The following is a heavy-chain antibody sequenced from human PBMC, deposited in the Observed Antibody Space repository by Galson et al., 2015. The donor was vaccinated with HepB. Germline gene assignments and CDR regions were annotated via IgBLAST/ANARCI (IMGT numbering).Heavy chain of an antibody. CDR2: INPSGGST. D-gene: IGHD5-18*01. CDR1: GYTFTSYY. V-gene: IGHV1-46*01. J-gene: IGHJ6*02. Sequence: SVKVSCKASGYTFTSYYMHWVRQAPGQGLEWMGIINPSGGSTSYAQKFQGRVTMTRDTSTSTVYMELSSLRSEDTVVYYCARARGYSYGYWGGWTGGTSYYYYGMDVWGQGTTVTVSS. CDR3: ARARGYSYGYWGGWTGGTSYYYYGMDV.